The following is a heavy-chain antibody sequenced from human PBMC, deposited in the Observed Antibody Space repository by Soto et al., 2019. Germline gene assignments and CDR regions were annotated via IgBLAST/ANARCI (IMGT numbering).Heavy chain of an antibody. CDR2: ITDTGGDS. CDR1: GVTIGSRA. Sequence: GGSLRLSCVASGVTIGSRAMSWVRQAPGQGLEWVSTITDTGGDSKSANSVRGRFAISRDNSRNTLYVQMSSQRAEDSAVYCCASGSKDSYPGSRIFDFWGRGTLVTVSS. D-gene: IGHD3-10*01. V-gene: IGHV3-23*01. J-gene: IGHJ4*01. CDR3: ASGSKDSYPGSRIFDF.